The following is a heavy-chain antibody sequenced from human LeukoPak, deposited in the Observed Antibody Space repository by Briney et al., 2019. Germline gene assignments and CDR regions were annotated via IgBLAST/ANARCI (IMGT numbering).Heavy chain of an antibody. J-gene: IGHJ4*02. CDR3: AKPGWFGELSHFDY. CDR1: GFSFGSYA. V-gene: IGHV3-23*01. Sequence: GGSLRLSCAASGFSFGSYAMSWVRQPARKGMEWVSAISGSGGSTYYADSVKGRFTISRDNSKNTLYLQMNSLRAEDTAVYYCAKPGWFGELSHFDYWGQGTLVTVSS. CDR2: ISGSGGST. D-gene: IGHD3-10*01.